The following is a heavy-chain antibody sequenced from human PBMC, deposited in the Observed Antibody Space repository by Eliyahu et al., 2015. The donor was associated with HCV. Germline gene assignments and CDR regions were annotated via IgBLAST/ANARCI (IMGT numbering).Heavy chain of an antibody. Sequence: QVQLVESGGGVVQPGRXXSLSXAASXFXFSDFGMHWVRQAPGKGLEWVAAISYDGTIKDYVDSVKGRFTISRDNSKNTLYLQMSSLSAEDTAVYYCAKDSPRQAGEFESWGQGSLVTVSS. D-gene: IGHD3-16*01. V-gene: IGHV3-30*18. CDR3: AKDSPRQAGEFES. J-gene: IGHJ4*02. CDR2: ISYDGTIK. CDR1: XFXFSDFG.